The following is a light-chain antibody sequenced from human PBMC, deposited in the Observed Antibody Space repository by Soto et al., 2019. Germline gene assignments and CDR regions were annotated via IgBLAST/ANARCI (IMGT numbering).Light chain of an antibody. Sequence: DIVMTQSPDSLAVSLGERATINCKSSQSVFYSSNNKNYLAWYQQKPGQPPKLLIYWASTRESGVPDRFSGSGSWTDFTLTISSLQAEDVAVYYCQQYYSTPLTFGGGTKVEIK. J-gene: IGKJ4*01. V-gene: IGKV4-1*01. CDR1: QSVFYSSNNKNY. CDR2: WAS. CDR3: QQYYSTPLT.